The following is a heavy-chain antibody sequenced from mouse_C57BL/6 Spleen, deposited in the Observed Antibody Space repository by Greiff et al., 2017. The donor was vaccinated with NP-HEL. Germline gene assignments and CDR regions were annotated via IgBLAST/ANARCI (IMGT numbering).Heavy chain of an antibody. V-gene: IGHV5-9-1*02. Sequence: EVKLMESGEGLVKPGGSLKLSCAASGFTFSSYAMSWVRQTPEKRLEWVAYISSGGDYIYYADTVKGRFTISSDNARNTRYLQMSSLKSEDTAMYYCTRGGSTVVARGFDYWGQGTTLTVSS. CDR3: TRGGSTVVARGFDY. D-gene: IGHD1-1*01. CDR1: GFTFSSYA. J-gene: IGHJ2*01. CDR2: ISSGGDYI.